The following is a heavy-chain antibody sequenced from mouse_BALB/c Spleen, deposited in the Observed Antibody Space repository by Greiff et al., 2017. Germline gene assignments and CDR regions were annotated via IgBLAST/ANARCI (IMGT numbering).Heavy chain of an antibody. Sequence: DVMLVESGGGLVQPGGSRKLSCAASGFTFSDYGMAWVRQAPGKGPEWVAFISNLAYSIYYADTVTGRFTISRENAKNTLYLEMSSLRSEDTAMYYCARDLTGPFDYWGQGTTLTVSS. CDR3: ARDLTGPFDY. D-gene: IGHD4-1*01. CDR1: GFTFSDYG. CDR2: ISNLAYSI. V-gene: IGHV5-15*02. J-gene: IGHJ2*01.